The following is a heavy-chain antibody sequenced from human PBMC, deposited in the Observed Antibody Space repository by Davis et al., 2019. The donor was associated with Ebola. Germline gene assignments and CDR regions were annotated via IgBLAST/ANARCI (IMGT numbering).Heavy chain of an antibody. Sequence: AASVKVSCKTSGYTFTSHSLHWVRQAPGQGLEWMGLINTDTRNPTYGQGFTGRFVFSLDTSGSTAYLQISSLKAEDTAVYYCARARYCSGGSCYSTDWGQGTLVTVSS. D-gene: IGHD2-15*01. CDR1: GYTFTSHS. J-gene: IGHJ4*02. V-gene: IGHV7-4-1*02. CDR3: ARARYCSGGSCYSTD. CDR2: INTDTRNP.